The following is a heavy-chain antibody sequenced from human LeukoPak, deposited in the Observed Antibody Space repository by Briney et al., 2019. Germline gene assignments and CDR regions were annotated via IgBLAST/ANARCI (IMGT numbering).Heavy chain of an antibody. Sequence: GASVKVSCKASGYTFTSSAISWVRQAPGQGLEWMGWIRAHNGDTNHAQQLQGRVTMTTDTSTRTAYMELRSLRSEDTAVYYCARGEFICTINTCYASALDSWGQGTLVTVSS. J-gene: IGHJ4*02. CDR3: ARGEFICTINTCYASALDS. V-gene: IGHV1-18*01. CDR2: IRAHNGDT. CDR1: GYTFTSSA. D-gene: IGHD3-10*01.